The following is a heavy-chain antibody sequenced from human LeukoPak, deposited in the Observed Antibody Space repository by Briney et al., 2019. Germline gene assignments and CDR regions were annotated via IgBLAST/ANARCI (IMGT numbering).Heavy chain of an antibody. CDR3: ARGSYDILTGLGIW. J-gene: IGHJ4*02. D-gene: IGHD3-9*01. V-gene: IGHV1-69*06. Sequence: ASVKVSCKASGYTFTSYGISWVRQAPGQGLEWMGGIIPIFGTANYAQKFQGRVTITADKSTSTAYMELSSLRSEDTAVYYCARGSYDILTGLGIWWGQGTLVTVSS. CDR1: GYTFTSYG. CDR2: IIPIFGTA.